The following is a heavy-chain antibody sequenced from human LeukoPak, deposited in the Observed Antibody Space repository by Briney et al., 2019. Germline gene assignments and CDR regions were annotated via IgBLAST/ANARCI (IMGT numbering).Heavy chain of an antibody. CDR3: ARATAGGQWQVSFDP. V-gene: IGHV1-2*02. Sequence: GASVKVSCKASGYTFTGYYMHWVRQAPGQGLEWMGWINPNSGGTNYAQKFQGRVTMTRDTSISTAYMELSRLRSDDTAVYYCARATAGGQWQVSFDPWGQGTLVTVSS. J-gene: IGHJ5*02. D-gene: IGHD6-19*01. CDR2: INPNSGGT. CDR1: GYTFTGYY.